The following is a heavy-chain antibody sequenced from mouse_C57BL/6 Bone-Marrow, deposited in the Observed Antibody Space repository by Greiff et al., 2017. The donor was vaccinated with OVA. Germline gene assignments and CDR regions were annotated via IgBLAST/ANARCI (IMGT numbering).Heavy chain of an antibody. CDR1: GYTFTSYG. V-gene: IGHV1-81*01. CDR3: ARGEPYDGSPYYYAMDY. D-gene: IGHD1-1*01. CDR2: IYPRSGNT. Sequence: VQLQQSGAELARPGASVKLSCKASGYTFTSYGIRWVKQRTGQGLEWIGEIYPRSGNTYYNEKFKGKATLTADKSSSTAYMELRSLTSEDSAVYFCARGEPYDGSPYYYAMDYWGQGTSVTVSA. J-gene: IGHJ4*01.